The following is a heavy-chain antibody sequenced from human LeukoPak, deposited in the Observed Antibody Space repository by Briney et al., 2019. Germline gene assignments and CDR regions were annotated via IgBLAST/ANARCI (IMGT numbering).Heavy chain of an antibody. V-gene: IGHV4-4*07. CDR3: ARAPYGSGSYYTY. D-gene: IGHD3-10*01. J-gene: IGHJ4*02. CDR1: GGSISSYY. Sequence: SETLSLTCTVSGGSISSYYWSWIRQPAGKGLEWIGRIYTSGSTNYSPSLKSRVTISVDMSKNQFSLRLRSVTAADTAVYYCARAPYGSGSYYTYWGQGTLVTVS. CDR2: IYTSGST.